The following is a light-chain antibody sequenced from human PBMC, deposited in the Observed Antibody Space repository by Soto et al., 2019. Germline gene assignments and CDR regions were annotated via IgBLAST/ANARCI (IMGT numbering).Light chain of an antibody. V-gene: IGLV2-23*01. CDR3: CSFAGRSSYV. J-gene: IGLJ1*01. CDR1: SSDVGTYNL. Sequence: QSALTQPASVSGSPGQSITISCTGTSSDVGTYNLVSWYQQHPGKAPKVMIYEGSKRPSGVSNRFSGSKSGNTASLTISGLQAEDEADYYCCSFAGRSSYVFGPGTKLTVL. CDR2: EGS.